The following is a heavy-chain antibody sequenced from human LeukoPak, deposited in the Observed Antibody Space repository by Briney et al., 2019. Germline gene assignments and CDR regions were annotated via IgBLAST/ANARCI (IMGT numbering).Heavy chain of an antibody. CDR2: TSAYNGNT. Sequence: ASVKVSCKASGYTFTSYGISWVRQAPGQGLEWMGWTSAYNGNTNYAQKLQGRVAMTTDTSTSTAYMELRSLRSDDTAVYHCARDWTGTTEFDYWGQGTLVTVSS. V-gene: IGHV1-18*01. J-gene: IGHJ4*02. CDR3: ARDWTGTTEFDY. CDR1: GYTFTSYG. D-gene: IGHD1-7*01.